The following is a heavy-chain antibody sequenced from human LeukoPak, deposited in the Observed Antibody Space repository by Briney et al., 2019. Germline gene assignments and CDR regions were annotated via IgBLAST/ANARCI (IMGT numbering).Heavy chain of an antibody. J-gene: IGHJ5*02. CDR2: ISSRSTYT. V-gene: IGHV3-21*01. Sequence: GGSLRLSCAASGFTFSNYNFYWVRQAPGQGLEWVSSISSRSTYTYYADSVRGRFTISRDSAKNSLFLQMDSLRVEDTAVYYCARAHIQDYTIVGLVDHWGQGTLVTVSS. CDR3: ARAHIQDYTIVGLVDH. CDR1: GFTFSNYN. D-gene: IGHD1-26*01.